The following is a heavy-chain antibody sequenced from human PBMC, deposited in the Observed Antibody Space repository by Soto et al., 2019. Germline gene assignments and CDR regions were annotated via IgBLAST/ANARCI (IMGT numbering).Heavy chain of an antibody. CDR2: IDWDNDK. CDR3: ARTFRSDGYNYGMDV. D-gene: IGHD2-21*01. CDR1: GFSLSLSMSGMR. J-gene: IGHJ6*02. Sequence: SGPTLVNPTQTLTPTCTFSGFSLSLSMSGMRVSWIRQPPGKALEWLARIDWDNDKFYSTSLKTRLTIYKDTSKNQVVLTMTNMDPVDTATYYCARTFRSDGYNYGMDVWGQGTTVTVSS. V-gene: IGHV2-70*04.